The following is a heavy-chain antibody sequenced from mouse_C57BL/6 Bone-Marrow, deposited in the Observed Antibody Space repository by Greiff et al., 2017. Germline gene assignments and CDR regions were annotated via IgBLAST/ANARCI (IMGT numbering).Heavy chain of an antibody. J-gene: IGHJ2*01. CDR2: ISDGGSYT. Sequence: EVMLVESGGGLVKPGGSLKLSCAASGFTFSSYAMSWVRQTPDKRLEWVATISDGGSYTYYPDNVKGRFTISRDNAKNNLYLQMSHLKSEDTAMYYCARVGTTVVYFDYWGQGTTLTVSS. CDR3: ARVGTTVVYFDY. D-gene: IGHD1-1*02. V-gene: IGHV5-4*03. CDR1: GFTFSSYA.